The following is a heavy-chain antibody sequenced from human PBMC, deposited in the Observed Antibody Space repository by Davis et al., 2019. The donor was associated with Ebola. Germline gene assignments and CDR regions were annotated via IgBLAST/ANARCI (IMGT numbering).Heavy chain of an antibody. D-gene: IGHD6-13*01. CDR3: VKDGGSSSWYALDY. J-gene: IGHJ4*02. CDR2: ITWDGGST. V-gene: IGHV3-43*01. CDR1: GFTFDDYA. Sequence: GESLKISCAASGFTFDDYAMTWVRQAPGKGLEWVSLITWDGGSTYYADSVKGRFTISRDNSKNSLYLQVNSLRTEDTALYYCVKDGGSSSWYALDYWGQGTLVTVSS.